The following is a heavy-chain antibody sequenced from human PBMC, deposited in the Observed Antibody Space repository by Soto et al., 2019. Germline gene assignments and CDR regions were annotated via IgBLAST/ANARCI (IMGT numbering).Heavy chain of an antibody. D-gene: IGHD6-6*01. V-gene: IGHV3-74*01. CDR3: ARGRASRGSQVFDY. Sequence: GGSLRLSCAASGFTFSSYWMHWVRQAPGKGLVWVSRINSDGSSTIYADPVKGRFTISRDNAKNTLYLQMNSLRAEDTAVYYCARGRASRGSQVFDYWGQGTLVTVSS. CDR1: GFTFSSYW. J-gene: IGHJ4*02. CDR2: INSDGSST.